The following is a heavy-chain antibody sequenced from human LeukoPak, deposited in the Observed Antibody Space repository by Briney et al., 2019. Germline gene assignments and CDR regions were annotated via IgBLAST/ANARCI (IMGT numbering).Heavy chain of an antibody. CDR1: GFTFSSYE. J-gene: IGHJ4*02. CDR2: IKQDGSEK. Sequence: GGSLRLSCAASGFTFSSYEMNWVRQAPGKGLEWVANIKQDGSEKYYVDSVKGRFTISRDNAKNSLYLQMNSLRAEDTAVYYCAREPVGSSYWGQGTLVTVSS. D-gene: IGHD3-10*01. CDR3: AREPVGSSY. V-gene: IGHV3-7*01.